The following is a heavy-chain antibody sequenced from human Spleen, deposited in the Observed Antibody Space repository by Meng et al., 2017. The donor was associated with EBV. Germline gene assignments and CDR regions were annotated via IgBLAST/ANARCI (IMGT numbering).Heavy chain of an antibody. CDR1: GFTFSSYR. V-gene: IGHV3-21*01. D-gene: IGHD6-19*01. J-gene: IGHJ5*02. Sequence: EVQLVVSGXXLVKPGVXVMLSCAVSGFTFSSYRMNWVRQAPGKGLEWVSSISSSSSYIYYADSVKGRFTISRDNAKNSLYLQMNSLRAEDTAVYYCARTSSGGEDWFDPWGQGTLVTVSS. CDR3: ARTSSGGEDWFDP. CDR2: ISSSSSYI.